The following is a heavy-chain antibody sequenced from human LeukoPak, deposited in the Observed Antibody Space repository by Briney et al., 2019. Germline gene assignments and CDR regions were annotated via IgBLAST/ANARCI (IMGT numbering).Heavy chain of an antibody. V-gene: IGHV3-30*18. D-gene: IGHD2-15*01. CDR3: AKDVAPYCSGGNCYNDY. Sequence: GRSLRLSCAASGFTFNTYGMHWVRQAPGKGLEWMAVISYDGSNKYYADSVKGRFTISRDNSKNTLYLQMNSLRAEDTAVYYCAKDVAPYCSGGNCYNDYWGQATLVTVSS. CDR1: GFTFNTYG. CDR2: ISYDGSNK. J-gene: IGHJ4*02.